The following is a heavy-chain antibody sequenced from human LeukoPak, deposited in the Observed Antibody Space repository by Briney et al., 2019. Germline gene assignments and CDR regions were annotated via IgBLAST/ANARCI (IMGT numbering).Heavy chain of an antibody. CDR3: ARDSKGYYYDSSGYYYYYYYYMDV. CDR2: ISAYNGNT. Sequence: ASVKVSCKASGYTFTSYGISWVRQAPGQGLEWMGWISAYNGNTNYAQKLQGRVTITADESTSTAYMELSSLRSEDTAVYYCARDSKGYYYDSSGYYYYYYYYMDVWGKGTTVTISS. CDR1: GYTFTSYG. V-gene: IGHV1-18*01. J-gene: IGHJ6*03. D-gene: IGHD3-22*01.